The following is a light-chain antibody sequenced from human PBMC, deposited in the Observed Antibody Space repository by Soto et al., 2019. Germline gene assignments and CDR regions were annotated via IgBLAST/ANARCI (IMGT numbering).Light chain of an antibody. J-gene: IGKJ5*01. V-gene: IGKV3-15*01. Sequence: EIVMTQSPATLSVSPGERATLSCRASQSVSRNLGWYQQKPGQAPRLLIYGASTRATGIPARFSGSGSGTECTLTISSLQSEDFAVYYCQQYNNWRLITFGQGTRLEIK. CDR1: QSVSRN. CDR3: QQYNNWRLIT. CDR2: GAS.